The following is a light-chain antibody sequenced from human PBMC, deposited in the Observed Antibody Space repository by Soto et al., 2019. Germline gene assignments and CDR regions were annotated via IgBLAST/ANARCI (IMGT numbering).Light chain of an antibody. CDR1: RNDVGGYNL. Sequence: QSALTQPASVSGSPGQSITMSCTGTRNDVGGYNLVSWYQQYPGKAPKLMIYEGTKRPSGVSNRFSGSKSGNTASLTISGLQAEDEADYYCSSYAGSSNSVVFGGGTTLTVL. CDR3: SSYAGSSNSVV. CDR2: EGT. J-gene: IGLJ2*01. V-gene: IGLV2-23*01.